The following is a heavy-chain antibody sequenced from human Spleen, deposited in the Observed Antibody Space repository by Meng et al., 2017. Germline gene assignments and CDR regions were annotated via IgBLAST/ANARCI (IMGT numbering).Heavy chain of an antibody. Sequence: ASVKVSCKASGYSFSIYGISWVRQAPGQGLEWMGWISTYTGSAKYAQNLQGRVTMTTDTSTNTIYMEVSSLRAEDTAVYYCARDRIDAFDIWGQGTMVTVSS. J-gene: IGHJ3*02. CDR2: ISTYTGSA. V-gene: IGHV1-18*01. CDR1: GYSFSIYG. CDR3: ARDRIDAFDI.